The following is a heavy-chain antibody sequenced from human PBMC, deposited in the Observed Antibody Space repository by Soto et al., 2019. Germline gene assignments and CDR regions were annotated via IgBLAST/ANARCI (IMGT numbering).Heavy chain of an antibody. V-gene: IGHV2-5*02. Sequence: QITLKESGPTLVKPTQTLTLTCTFSGFSLSTSGVGVGWIRQPPGKALEWLALIYWDDDKRYSPSLKSRLTITKDTSKNQVVLTMTNMDPVDTATYYCAHSRRSRQAYYYDSSGSAWGYWGQGTLVTVSS. CDR3: AHSRRSRQAYYYDSSGSAWGY. CDR1: GFSLSTSGVG. J-gene: IGHJ4*02. D-gene: IGHD3-22*01. CDR2: IYWDDDK.